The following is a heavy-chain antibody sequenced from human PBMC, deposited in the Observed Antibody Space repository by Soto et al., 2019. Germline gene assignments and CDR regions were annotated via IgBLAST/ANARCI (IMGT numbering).Heavy chain of an antibody. CDR1: GYTHTELS. CDR3: ATGLMTTVTTVRDY. Sequence: XSVKVSLKVPGYTHTELSMHLLQHTPGKGLEWMGGFDPEDGETIYAQKFQGRVTMTEDTSTDTAYMELSSLRPEDTAVYYCATGLMTTVTTVRDYWGKGTLVTVSS. CDR2: FDPEDGET. V-gene: IGHV1-24*01. J-gene: IGHJ4*02. D-gene: IGHD4-17*01.